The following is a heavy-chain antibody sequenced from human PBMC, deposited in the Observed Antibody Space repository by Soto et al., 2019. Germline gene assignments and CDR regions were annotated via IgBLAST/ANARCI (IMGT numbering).Heavy chain of an antibody. J-gene: IGHJ3*02. CDR1: GGSFSGYY. CDR2: INHSGST. D-gene: IGHD6-6*01. Sequence: QVQLQQWGAGLLKPSETLSLTCAVYGGSFSGYYWSWIRQPPGKGLEWIGEINHSGSTNYNPSLKSRVTISVDPSKNQFPLKLSSVTAADTAVYYCASGYSSSFDAFDIWGQGTMFTVSS. V-gene: IGHV4-34*01. CDR3: ASGYSSSFDAFDI.